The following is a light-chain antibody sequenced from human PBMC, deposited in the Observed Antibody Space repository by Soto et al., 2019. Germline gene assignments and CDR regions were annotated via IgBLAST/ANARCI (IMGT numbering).Light chain of an antibody. CDR2: DAS. CDR3: QQYNILST. CDR1: QGIRND. V-gene: IGKV1-6*01. J-gene: IGKJ1*01. Sequence: IPMTQSPSSLSANVGDRVTITCRASQGIRNDLGWYQQKPGKAPKLLIYDASTLESGVPTRFSGSGSGTEFTLTISSLHPDDFATYYCQQYNILSTFGQGTKV.